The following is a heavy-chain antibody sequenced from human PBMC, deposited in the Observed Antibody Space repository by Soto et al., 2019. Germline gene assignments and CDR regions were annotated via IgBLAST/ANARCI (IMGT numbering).Heavy chain of an antibody. Sequence: GGSRRLSWTGSGFNFDYFAINGFRQAPGKGLEWVGLIRSHTYHWSPEYSAAVKGSFTISRDTSNVVAYLHMSSLRVDDSAVYYCTGAESPDTAYFSFYWGQGTPVTVS. V-gene: IGHV3-49*01. CDR1: GFNFDYFA. CDR3: TGAESPDTAYFSFY. D-gene: IGHD2-8*01. CDR2: IRSHTYHWSP. J-gene: IGHJ4*02.